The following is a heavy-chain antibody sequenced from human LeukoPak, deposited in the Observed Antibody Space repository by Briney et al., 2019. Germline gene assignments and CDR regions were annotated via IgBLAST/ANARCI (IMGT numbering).Heavy chain of an antibody. J-gene: IGHJ5*02. CDR3: TSFYGDYANWFDP. V-gene: IGHV3-15*01. CDR2: IKSTTDGGTT. D-gene: IGHD4-17*01. Sequence: GGSLRLSCAASGFNFNNAWMSWVRQAPGKGLEWVARIKSTTDGGTTDYAAPVKSRFTISRDDSKSTLYLQMNSLKIEDTAVYFCTSFYGDYANWFDPWGQGALVTVSS. CDR1: GFNFNNAW.